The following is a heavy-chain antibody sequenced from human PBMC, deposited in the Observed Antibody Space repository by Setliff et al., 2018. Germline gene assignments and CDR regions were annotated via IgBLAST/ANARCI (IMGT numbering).Heavy chain of an antibody. J-gene: IGHJ4*02. Sequence: ASVKVSCKTSGYTFTNYGITWVRQAPGQGLEWMGWVSAYTGNAYYAHRLQDRVTLTTDKSTGTAYMELRSLRSDDTAVYYCSRLVRYCTTTSCQRLSGDEYWGQGTLVTVSS. D-gene: IGHD2-2*01. CDR1: GYTFTNYG. V-gene: IGHV1-18*01. CDR2: VSAYTGNA. CDR3: SRLVRYCTTTSCQRLSGDEY.